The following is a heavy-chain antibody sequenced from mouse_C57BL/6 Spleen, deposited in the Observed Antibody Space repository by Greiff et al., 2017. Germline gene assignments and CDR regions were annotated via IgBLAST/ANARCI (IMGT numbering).Heavy chain of an antibody. CDR3: ARRDGYLFDY. Sequence: VQLKESGPELVKPGASVKISCKASGYSFTGYYMNWVKQSPEKSLEWIGEINPSTGGTTYNQKFKAKATLTVDKSSSTAYMQLKSLTSEDSAVYYCARRDGYLFDYWGQGTTLTVSS. D-gene: IGHD2-3*01. J-gene: IGHJ2*01. V-gene: IGHV1-42*01. CDR1: GYSFTGYY. CDR2: INPSTGGT.